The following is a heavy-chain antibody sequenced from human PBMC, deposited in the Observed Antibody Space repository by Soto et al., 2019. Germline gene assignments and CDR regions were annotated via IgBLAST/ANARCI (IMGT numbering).Heavy chain of an antibody. CDR1: GYSFTNYW. CDR2: IYPGDSDT. CDR3: ARQAGQLGYNLLTGYAYYFDY. Sequence: EVHLVQSGAEVKKPGDSLKISCQASGYSFTNYWIGWVRQMPGKGLEWMGIIYPGDSDTRYSPSFQGQVTISADKSISTASLQWNSLKASDTAMYYCARQAGQLGYNLLTGYAYYFDYWGQGTLVTVSS. J-gene: IGHJ4*02. V-gene: IGHV5-51*01. D-gene: IGHD3-9*01.